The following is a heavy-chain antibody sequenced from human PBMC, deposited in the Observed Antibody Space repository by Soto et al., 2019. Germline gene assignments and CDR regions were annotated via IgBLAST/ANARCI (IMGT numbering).Heavy chain of an antibody. CDR1: GFTFSSYA. CDR2: ISGSGGST. V-gene: IGHV3-23*01. D-gene: IGHD6-19*01. CDR3: SKDGYGGWYMNPGMDG. J-gene: IGHJ6*02. Sequence: EVQLLESGGGLVQPGGSLRLSCAASGFTFSSYAMSWVRQAPGKGLEWVLAISGSGGSTYYADSVKGRFTISRDNSKNTLYLQMNSQRAEDTAVYYCSKDGYGGWYMNPGMDGWGQGTTVTVSS.